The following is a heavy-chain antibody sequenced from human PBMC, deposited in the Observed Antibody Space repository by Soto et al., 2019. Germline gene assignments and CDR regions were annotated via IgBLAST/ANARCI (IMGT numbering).Heavy chain of an antibody. CDR1: GFTFDDYA. CDR3: AKRNPYWYFDL. J-gene: IGHJ2*01. Sequence: EEPLMESGGGLVQAGRSLRLSCAASGFTFDDYAMYWVRQAPGMGLEWVSSISWNSGSIGYADSVKGRFTISRDNAKKSLFLQMNSLRAEDTAFYFCAKRNPYWYFDLWGRGTLVTVSS. V-gene: IGHV3-9*01. CDR2: ISWNSGSI.